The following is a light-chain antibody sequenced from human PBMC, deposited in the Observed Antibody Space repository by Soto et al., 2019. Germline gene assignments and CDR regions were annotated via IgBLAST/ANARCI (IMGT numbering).Light chain of an antibody. J-gene: IGLJ1*01. Sequence: QSALTQPPSVSGAPGQRVTISCTGSSSNIGAGYDVHWYQHLPGTAPKLLIYDNTNRPSGVPDRFSGSKSGTSASLAITGLQAEDEADCYCQSYDSSLSAPYVFGTGTKVTVL. V-gene: IGLV1-40*01. CDR1: SSNIGAGYD. CDR2: DNT. CDR3: QSYDSSLSAPYV.